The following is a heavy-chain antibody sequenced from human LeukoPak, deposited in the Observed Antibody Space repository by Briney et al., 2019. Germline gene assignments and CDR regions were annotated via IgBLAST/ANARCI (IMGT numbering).Heavy chain of an antibody. D-gene: IGHD3-22*01. CDR1: GFTFSSYA. J-gene: IGHJ5*02. Sequence: PGGSLRLSCAASGFTFSSYAMSWVRQAPGKGLEWVSAISGSGGSTYYADSVKGRFTISRDNSKNTLYLQMNSLRAEDTAVYYWAKPTYYYDSIGYSKVWVWFDPWGQGTLVTVSS. V-gene: IGHV3-23*01. CDR2: ISGSGGST. CDR3: AKPTYYYDSIGYSKVWVWFDP.